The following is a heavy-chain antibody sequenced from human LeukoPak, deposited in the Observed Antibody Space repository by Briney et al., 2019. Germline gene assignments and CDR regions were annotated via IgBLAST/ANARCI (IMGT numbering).Heavy chain of an antibody. D-gene: IGHD2-21*01. CDR3: AKARVVSADYYYYGMDV. V-gene: IGHV3-9*01. CDR1: GFTFDDYA. J-gene: IGHJ6*02. CDR2: ISWNSGSI. Sequence: GGYLRLSCAASGFTFDDYAMHWVRQAPGKGLEWVSGISWNSGSIGYADSVKGRFTISRDNAKNSLYLQMNSLRAEDTALYYCAKARVVSADYYYYGMDVWGQGTTVTVSS.